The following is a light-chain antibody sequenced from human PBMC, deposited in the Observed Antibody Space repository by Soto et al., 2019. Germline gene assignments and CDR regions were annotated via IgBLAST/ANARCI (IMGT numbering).Light chain of an antibody. CDR1: QSVSSN. CDR3: KQYITYPT. CDR2: GAS. J-gene: IGKJ5*01. V-gene: IGKV3-15*01. Sequence: ELVMTQSPATLSLSPGDRATLSCRASQSVSSNLAWYQQKPGQAPRLLIYGASTRATGIQARFSGGGSGTDFTLTIRSLQPDDFATYYCKQYITYPTFGQGTRLEIK.